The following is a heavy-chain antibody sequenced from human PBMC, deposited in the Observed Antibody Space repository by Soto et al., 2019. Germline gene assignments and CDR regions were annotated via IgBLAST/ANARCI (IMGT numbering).Heavy chain of an antibody. D-gene: IGHD3-3*01. J-gene: IGHJ5*02. CDR3: ASIRGITIFGVANAGFDP. Sequence: QVQLQESGPGLVKPSGTLSLTCAVSGGSISSSNWWSWVRQPPGKGLEWIGEIYHSGSTNYNPSLKSRVTISVDKSKNQFSLKLSSVTAADTAVYYCASIRGITIFGVANAGFDPWGQGTLVTVSS. V-gene: IGHV4-4*02. CDR2: IYHSGST. CDR1: GGSISSSNW.